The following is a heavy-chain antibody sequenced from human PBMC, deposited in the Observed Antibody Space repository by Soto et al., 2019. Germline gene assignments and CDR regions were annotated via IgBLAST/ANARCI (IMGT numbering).Heavy chain of an antibody. Sequence: PGGSLRLSCAASRFPFSTYAMNWVRQAPGKGLALVSGISESGDSTYYADSVQGRFTIFRDNSKNTLYLEMNSLRAEDTAIYYCAKDPRSWAHYEPKDYWGQGTLVTVSS. J-gene: IGHJ4*02. CDR1: RFPFSTYA. CDR3: AKDPRSWAHYEPKDY. V-gene: IGHV3-23*01. CDR2: ISESGDST. D-gene: IGHD3-22*01.